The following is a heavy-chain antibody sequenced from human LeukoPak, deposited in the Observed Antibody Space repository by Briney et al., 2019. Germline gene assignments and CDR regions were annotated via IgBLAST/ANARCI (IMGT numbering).Heavy chain of an antibody. J-gene: IGHJ3*02. CDR2: INHSGST. Sequence: SETLPLTCAVYGGSFSGYYWSWIRQPPGKGLEWIGEINHSGSTNYNPSLKSRVTISVDTSKNQFSLKLSSVTAADTAVYYCARVAVAHDAFDIWGQGTMVTVSS. CDR1: GGSFSGYY. D-gene: IGHD5-12*01. CDR3: ARVAVAHDAFDI. V-gene: IGHV4-34*01.